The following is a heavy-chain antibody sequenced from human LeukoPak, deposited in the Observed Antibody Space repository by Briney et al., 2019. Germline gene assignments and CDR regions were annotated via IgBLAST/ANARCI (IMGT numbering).Heavy chain of an antibody. Sequence: PSETLSLTCTVSGYSISSGYYWGWIRQPPGKGLEWIGSIYHSGSTCYNPSLKRRVTISVDTPKNQFSLKLSSVTAADTAVYYCARVGITMVRGARSHFDYWGQGTLVTVSS. V-gene: IGHV4-38-2*02. CDR3: ARVGITMVRGARSHFDY. J-gene: IGHJ4*02. CDR1: GYSISSGYY. CDR2: IYHSGST. D-gene: IGHD3-10*01.